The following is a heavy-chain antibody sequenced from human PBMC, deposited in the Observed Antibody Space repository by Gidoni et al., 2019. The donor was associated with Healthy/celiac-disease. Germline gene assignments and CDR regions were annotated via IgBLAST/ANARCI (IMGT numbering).Heavy chain of an antibody. V-gene: IGHV4-61*02. J-gene: IGHJ6*02. CDR3: AREVVPAARARVYYYYYGMDV. Sequence: QVQLQESGPGLVKPSQTLSLTCTVSGGSISSGSYYWTWIRQPAGKGLEWIGRIYTSGSTNYNPSLKSRVTISVDTSKNQFSLKLSSVTAADTAVYYCAREVVPAARARVYYYYYGMDVWGQGTTVTVSS. CDR2: IYTSGST. D-gene: IGHD2-2*01. CDR1: GGSISSGSYY.